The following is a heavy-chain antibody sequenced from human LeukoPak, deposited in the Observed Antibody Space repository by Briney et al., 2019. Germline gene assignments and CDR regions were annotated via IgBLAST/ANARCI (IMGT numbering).Heavy chain of an antibody. J-gene: IGHJ6*02. CDR2: ISSSSSYI. CDR1: GFTFSSYS. D-gene: IGHD2-2*01. CDR3: ARDASISPEYYYGMDV. Sequence: GGSLRLSCAASGFTFSSYSMNWVRQAPGKGLEWVSSISSSSSYIYYADSVKGRFTISRDNAKNSLYLQMNSLRAEDTAVYYCARDASISPEYYYGMDVWGQGTTVTVSS. V-gene: IGHV3-21*06.